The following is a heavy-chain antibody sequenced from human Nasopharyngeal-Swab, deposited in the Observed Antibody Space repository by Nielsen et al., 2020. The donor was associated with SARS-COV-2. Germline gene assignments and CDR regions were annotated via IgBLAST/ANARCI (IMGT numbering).Heavy chain of an antibody. CDR1: GFTFDYYA. Sequence: GGSLRLSCAASGFTFDYYAMHWVRQAPGKGLEWVSGISWNSGSIGYADSVKGRFTISRDNAKNSLYLQMNSLRAEDTAVYYCASEVGATTYDYWGQGTLVTVSS. CDR3: ASEVGATTYDY. V-gene: IGHV3-9*01. J-gene: IGHJ4*02. CDR2: ISWNSGSI. D-gene: IGHD1-26*01.